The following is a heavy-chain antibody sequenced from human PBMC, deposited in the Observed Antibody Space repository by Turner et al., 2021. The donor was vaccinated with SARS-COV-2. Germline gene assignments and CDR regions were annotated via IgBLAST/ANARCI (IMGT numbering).Heavy chain of an antibody. CDR2: ISYDGSNK. Sequence: QVQLVESGGGVVQPGRSLRLSCAASRFTFSSYGMHWVRQAPGKGLEWVAVISYDGSNKYYADSVKGRFTISRDNSKNTLYLQMNSLRAEDTAVYYCAKDRGTMIEGFDYWGQGTLVTVSS. CDR1: RFTFSSYG. V-gene: IGHV3-30*18. CDR3: AKDRGTMIEGFDY. J-gene: IGHJ4*02. D-gene: IGHD3-22*01.